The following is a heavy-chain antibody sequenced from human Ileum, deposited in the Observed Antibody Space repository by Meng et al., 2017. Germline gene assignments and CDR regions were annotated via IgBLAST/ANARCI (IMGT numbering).Heavy chain of an antibody. Sequence: RLLRSCPRLGELSGTRALTCTVAGRCSSSCDWWSWVRQLPGKGLEWIGKMNLGGSPNYNSSLKSRVTMSVDKSNDHLSLQLTSVTAADTAVYYCAHIFDSWGQGTLVTVSS. J-gene: IGHJ4*02. CDR2: MNLGGSP. CDR1: GRCSSSCDW. CDR3: AHIFDS. V-gene: IGHV4-4*02.